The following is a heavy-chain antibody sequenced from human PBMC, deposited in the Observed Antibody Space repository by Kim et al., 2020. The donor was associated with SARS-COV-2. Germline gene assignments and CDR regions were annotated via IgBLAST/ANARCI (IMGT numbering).Heavy chain of an antibody. J-gene: IGHJ5*02. CDR1: GFTFSTYC. CDR2: IKQGRSET. D-gene: IGHD1-26*01. CDR3: ARDPNYGGRTDCFDP. V-gene: IGHV3-7*03. Sequence: GGSLRLSCAASGFTFSTYCMSWVRQVPGKGLEWVANIKQGRSETYYVDSVKGRFTISRDDAKNSLYLQMDSLRAGDTAVYYCARDPNYGGRTDCFDPWGQGTLVTVSS.